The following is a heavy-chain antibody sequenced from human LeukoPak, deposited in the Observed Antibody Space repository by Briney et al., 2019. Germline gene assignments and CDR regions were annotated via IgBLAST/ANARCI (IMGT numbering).Heavy chain of an antibody. V-gene: IGHV6-1*01. Sequence: SQTLSLTCAISGDSVSSNSAAWTWIRQSPSRGFEWLGRTYYRSKWYNDYAESVKSRITISPDTSKNQFSLQLNSVTPDDTAVYYCAREGYSFDSWGQGTLVTVSS. CDR1: GDSVSSNSAA. D-gene: IGHD5-18*01. CDR3: AREGYSFDS. J-gene: IGHJ4*02. CDR2: TYYRSKWYN.